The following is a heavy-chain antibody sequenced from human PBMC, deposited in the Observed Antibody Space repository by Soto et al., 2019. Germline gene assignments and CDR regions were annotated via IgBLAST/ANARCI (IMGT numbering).Heavy chain of an antibody. D-gene: IGHD4-17*01. CDR2: ISSSGSTR. CDR1: GFTVSDYY. J-gene: IGHJ4*02. CDR3: ARAMTTVTTEYYFDY. V-gene: IGHV3-11*01. Sequence: QVQLVESGGGLVKPEGSLILSWAASGFTVSDYYMSWIRQAPGKGLERVSYISSSGSTRYYADSVKGRFTISRDNAKSSLHLQMNSLRAEATAVYYCARAMTTVTTEYYFDYWGQGTLVTVSS.